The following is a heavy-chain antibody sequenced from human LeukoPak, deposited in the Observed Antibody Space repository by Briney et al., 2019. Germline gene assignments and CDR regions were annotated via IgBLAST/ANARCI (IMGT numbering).Heavy chain of an antibody. CDR2: ISYDGSNK. CDR3: AKDRGRRGDWYFDL. Sequence: PGRSLRLSCAASGFTFSSYGMHWVRQAPGKGLEGVAVISYDGSNKYYADSVKGRFTISRDNSKNTLYLQMNSLRAEDTAVYYCAKDRGRRGDWYFDLWGRGTLVTVSS. V-gene: IGHV3-30*18. J-gene: IGHJ2*01. CDR1: GFTFSSYG. D-gene: IGHD3-16*01.